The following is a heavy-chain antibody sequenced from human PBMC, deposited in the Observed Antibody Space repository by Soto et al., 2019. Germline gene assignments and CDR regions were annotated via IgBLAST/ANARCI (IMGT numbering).Heavy chain of an antibody. CDR1: GASISSYY. CDR3: ARAQPFESHTWFDP. V-gene: IGHV4-59*01. D-gene: IGHD2-2*01. CDR2: ISYSGST. J-gene: IGHJ5*02. Sequence: QVQLQESGPGLVKTSETLFLTCTVTGASISSYYWSWIRQPPGKGLEWIGHISYSGSTNYNPSFMGRDTGSVERSINQFSLKLRSVTASDTAVNYCARAQPFESHTWFDPWGQETLVSVSS.